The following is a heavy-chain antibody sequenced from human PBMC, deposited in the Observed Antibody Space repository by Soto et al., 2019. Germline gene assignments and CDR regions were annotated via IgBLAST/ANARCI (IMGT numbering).Heavy chain of an antibody. V-gene: IGHV3-23*01. CDR3: AKGGEETATPALDY. CDR1: GFTFPNYA. J-gene: IGHJ4*02. Sequence: EVQLLESGGGLVQPGGSLRLSCAASGFTFPNYAMNWVRQAPGKGLEWVAAVSGSGGTVYYADSVKGRFTISRDTAKNTLYLQMNSLRAEDTSVYYCAKGGEETATPALDYWGQGTLVTVPS. D-gene: IGHD2-15*01. CDR2: VSGSGGTV.